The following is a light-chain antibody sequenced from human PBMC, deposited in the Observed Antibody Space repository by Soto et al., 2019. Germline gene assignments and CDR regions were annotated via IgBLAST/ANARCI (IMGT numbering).Light chain of an antibody. CDR2: DNN. CDR3: VAWDTSLTTTVL. Sequence: SVLTQPPSVSAAPGQKVIISCSGSSSNIENNFVSWYQQLPGTAPKLLIFDNNKRPSGIPDRFSGSKSGTSATLGITGLQTGDEADYYCVAWDTSLTTTVLFGGGTKLTVL. CDR1: SSNIENNF. J-gene: IGLJ2*01. V-gene: IGLV1-51*01.